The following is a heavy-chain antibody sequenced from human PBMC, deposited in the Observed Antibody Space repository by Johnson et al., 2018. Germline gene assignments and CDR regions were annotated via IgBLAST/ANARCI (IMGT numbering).Heavy chain of an antibody. V-gene: IGHV3-7*01. CDR3: ARVCCSGGISNMFDAFDI. J-gene: IGHJ3*02. D-gene: IGHD4-23*01. CDR1: GFTFNSFW. Sequence: VQLVQSGGGLVQPGGSXILSCAASGFTFNSFWMSWVRQAPGKGLEWVANIKQDGSEQYYVDSLKGRFTISRDNAKNSLYLQMNNLKAEDPAVYYCARVCCSGGISNMFDAFDIWGQGTMVTVSS. CDR2: IKQDGSEQ.